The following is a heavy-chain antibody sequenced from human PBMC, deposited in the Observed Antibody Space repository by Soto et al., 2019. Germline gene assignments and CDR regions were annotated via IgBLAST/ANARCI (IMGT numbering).Heavy chain of an antibody. Sequence: QVQLVESGGGVVQPGRSLRLSCAASGFTFSSYAMHWVRQAPGKGLEWVAVISYDGSNKYYADSVKGRFTISRDNSKNXXYLPINSLRAEDTAVYYCASGNGRRWYEEPAYLDYWGQGTLVTVSS. CDR1: GFTFSSYA. J-gene: IGHJ4*02. D-gene: IGHD6-13*01. CDR2: ISYDGSNK. V-gene: IGHV3-30-3*01. CDR3: ASGNGRRWYEEPAYLDY.